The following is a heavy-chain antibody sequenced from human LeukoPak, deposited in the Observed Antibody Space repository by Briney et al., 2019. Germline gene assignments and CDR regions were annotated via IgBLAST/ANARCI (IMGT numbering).Heavy chain of an antibody. V-gene: IGHV4-4*02. CDR2: SYHSGST. Sequence: PAGTLSLTCAVSGGSISGSNWWSWVRQPPGKGLEWIGESYHSGSTNYNPSLKSRVTISVDKSKNQFSLKLSSVTAADTAVYYCARGLKGGRYYGSGRGYFDYWGQGTLVTVSS. CDR3: ARGLKGGRYYGSGRGYFDY. D-gene: IGHD3-10*01. J-gene: IGHJ4*02. CDR1: GGSISGSNW.